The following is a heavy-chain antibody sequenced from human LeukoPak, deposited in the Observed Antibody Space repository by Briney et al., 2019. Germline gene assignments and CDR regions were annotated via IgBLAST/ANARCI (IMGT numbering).Heavy chain of an antibody. CDR3: AKGYCSGGSCYSRTFVY. J-gene: IGHJ4*02. D-gene: IGHD2-15*01. CDR2: ISGSGGST. V-gene: IGHV3-23*01. CDR1: GLTFSSYA. Sequence: PGGSLRLSCAASGLTFSSYAMSWVRQAPGKGLEWVSAISGSGGSTYYADSVKGRFTISRDNSKNTLYLQMNSLRAEDTAVYYCAKGYCSGGSCYSRTFVYWGQGTLVTVSS.